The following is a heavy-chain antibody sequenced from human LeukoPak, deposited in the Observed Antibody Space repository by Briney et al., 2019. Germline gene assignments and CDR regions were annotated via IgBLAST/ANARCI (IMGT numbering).Heavy chain of an antibody. CDR1: GYPFTSYY. J-gene: IGHJ4*02. D-gene: IGHD3-22*01. CDR2: INPSGGST. Sequence: ASVKVSCKASGYPFTSYYMHWVRQAPGQGLEWMGIINPSGGSTSYAQKFQGRVTMTRDTSTSTVYMELSSLRSEDTAVYYCARNGVYYDSSGYVFDYWGQGTLVTVSS. V-gene: IGHV1-46*01. CDR3: ARNGVYYDSSGYVFDY.